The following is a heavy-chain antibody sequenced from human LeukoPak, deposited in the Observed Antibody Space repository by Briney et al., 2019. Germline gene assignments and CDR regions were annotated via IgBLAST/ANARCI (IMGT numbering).Heavy chain of an antibody. J-gene: IGHJ4*02. D-gene: IGHD6-19*01. CDR2: ISDSGSTI. Sequence: GGSLRLSCAASGFTFSSSEMNSVRQAPRKWLEWVSYISDSGSTIYYADSVKGRFTISRDNAKNSLYLQMNSLRAEDTAVYYCAREGRSSGWYFALDYWGQGTLVTVSS. V-gene: IGHV3-48*03. CDR3: AREGRSSGWYFALDY. CDR1: GFTFSSSE.